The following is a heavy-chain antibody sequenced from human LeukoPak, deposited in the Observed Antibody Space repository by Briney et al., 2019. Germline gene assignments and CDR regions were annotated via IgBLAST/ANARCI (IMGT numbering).Heavy chain of an antibody. D-gene: IGHD1-26*01. J-gene: IGHJ4*02. Sequence: SGGSLRLSCAASGFTFSDYYMSWIRQAPGKGLEWVSYISSSGSTIYYADSVKGRFTISRDNAKNSLYLQMNSLRAEDTAVYYCARDSGSYYTDPFDYWGQGNLFTVSS. CDR1: GFTFSDYY. V-gene: IGHV3-11*04. CDR2: ISSSGSTI. CDR3: ARDSGSYYTDPFDY.